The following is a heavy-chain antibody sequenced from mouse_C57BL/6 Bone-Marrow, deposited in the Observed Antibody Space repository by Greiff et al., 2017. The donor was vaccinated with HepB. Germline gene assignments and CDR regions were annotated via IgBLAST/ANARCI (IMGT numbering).Heavy chain of an antibody. CDR2: IDPSDSYT. CDR3: SLYWYFDV. Sequence: QVHVKQPGAELVMPGASVKLSCKASGYTFTSYWMHWVKQRPGQGLEWIGEIDPSDSYTNYNQKFKGKSTLTVDKSSSTAYMQLSSLTSEDSAVYYCSLYWYFDVWGTGTTVTVSS. CDR1: GYTFTSYW. J-gene: IGHJ1*03. V-gene: IGHV1-69*01.